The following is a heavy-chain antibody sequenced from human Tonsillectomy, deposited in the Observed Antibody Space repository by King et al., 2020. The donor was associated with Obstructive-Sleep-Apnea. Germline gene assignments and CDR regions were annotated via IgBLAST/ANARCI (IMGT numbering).Heavy chain of an antibody. CDR1: GFSFSSYA. CDR2: ISYDPSNK. CDR3: ARASGNNWDDAVDV. V-gene: IGHV3-30-3*01. Sequence: VQLVESGGGVVQPGRSLRLSCAASGFSFSSYAMHWVRQAPGKGLEWVAIISYDPSNKYYADSVKGRFTISRDNSKSTLYLQMNSLRAEDTAVYYCARASGNNWDDAVDVWGRGTMVTVSS. J-gene: IGHJ3*01. D-gene: IGHD1-1*01.